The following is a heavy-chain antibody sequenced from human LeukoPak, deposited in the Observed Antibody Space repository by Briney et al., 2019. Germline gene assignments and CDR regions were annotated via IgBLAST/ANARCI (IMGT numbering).Heavy chain of an antibody. V-gene: IGHV1-8*01. J-gene: IGHJ6*02. CDR1: GYTFPSYD. D-gene: IGHD2-2*01. Sequence: GASVKVSCKASGYTFPSYDINWVRQATGQGLEWMGWMNPNSGNTGYAQKFQGRVTMTRNTSISTAYMELSSLRSEDTAVYYCARPPNCSSTSCYGYYYGMDVWGQGTTVTVSS. CDR3: ARPPNCSSTSCYGYYYGMDV. CDR2: MNPNSGNT.